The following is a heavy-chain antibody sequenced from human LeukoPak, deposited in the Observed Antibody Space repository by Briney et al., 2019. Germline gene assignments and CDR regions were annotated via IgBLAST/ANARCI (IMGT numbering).Heavy chain of an antibody. CDR1: GFTFSSYW. CDR3: ARDPPMANAIVGAGYYGMDV. V-gene: IGHV3-7*03. J-gene: IGHJ6*02. CDR2: IKQDGSEK. Sequence: GGSLRLSCAASGFTFSSYWMSWVRQAPGKGLEWVANIKQDGSEKYYVDSVKGRFTISRDNPENTLYLQMNSLRAEDTAVYYCARDPPMANAIVGAGYYGMDVWGQGTTVTVSS. D-gene: IGHD1-26*01.